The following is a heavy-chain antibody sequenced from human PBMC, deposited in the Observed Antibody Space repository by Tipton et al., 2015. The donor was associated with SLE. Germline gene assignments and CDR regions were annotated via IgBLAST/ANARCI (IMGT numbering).Heavy chain of an antibody. D-gene: IGHD7-27*01. J-gene: IGHJ4*02. V-gene: IGHV4-34*01. Sequence: TLSLTCAVYGGSFSGYYWSWIRQPPGKGLEWIGTIYYSGSTYYNPSLKSRVTISVDTSKNQFSLKLSSVTAADTAVYYCARLTGAFDYWGQGTLVTVSS. CDR2: IYYSGST. CDR1: GGSFSGYY. CDR3: ARLTGAFDY.